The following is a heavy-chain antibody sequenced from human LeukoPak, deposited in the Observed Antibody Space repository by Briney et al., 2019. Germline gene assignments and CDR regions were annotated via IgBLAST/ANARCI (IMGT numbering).Heavy chain of an antibody. CDR3: ARGKYDSNGYYLDY. V-gene: IGHV4-34*01. Sequence: PSETLSLTCAVYGGSFSGYYWSWIRQPPGKGLEWTGEINHSGNINYNPSLKSRVTISEDTSKNQFSLKLSSVTAAATAVYYCARGKYDSNGYYLDYWGQGTLVTVSS. J-gene: IGHJ4*02. D-gene: IGHD3-22*01. CDR1: GGSFSGYY. CDR2: INHSGNI.